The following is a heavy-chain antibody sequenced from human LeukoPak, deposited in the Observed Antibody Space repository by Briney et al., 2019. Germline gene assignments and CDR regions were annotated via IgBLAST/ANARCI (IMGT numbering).Heavy chain of an antibody. Sequence: GGSLRPSCAASGFTFRSYSMNWVRQAPGKGLEWVSCINGRGDRTYYADSVKGRFTISRDNSKNTLSLQVNSLRAEDTAVYYCAKHYDDFTSFFDSWGQGTVVTVSS. D-gene: IGHD4-17*01. CDR3: AKHYDDFTSFFDS. V-gene: IGHV3-23*01. CDR1: GFTFRSYS. CDR2: INGRGDRT. J-gene: IGHJ4*02.